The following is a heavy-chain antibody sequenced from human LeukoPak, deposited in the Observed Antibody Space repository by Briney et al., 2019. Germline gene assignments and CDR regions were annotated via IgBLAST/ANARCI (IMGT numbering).Heavy chain of an antibody. J-gene: IGHJ4*02. CDR1: GFTFSNYN. CDR3: VRGDKRDY. D-gene: IGHD5-24*01. V-gene: IGHV3-21*01. Sequence: GGSLRLSCVGFGFTFSNYNLNWVRQPPGKGLEWVSSISRSGGSTYYAESVKGRLTISRDNAESSVYLQVNSLRVEDTAVYYCVRGDKRDYWGQGTLVTVSS. CDR2: ISRSGGST.